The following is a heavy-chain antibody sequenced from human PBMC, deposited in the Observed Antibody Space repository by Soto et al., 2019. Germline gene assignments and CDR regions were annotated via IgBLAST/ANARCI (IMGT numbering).Heavy chain of an antibody. J-gene: IGHJ4*02. CDR2: INTDGSER. CDR3: ARDGEGY. D-gene: IGHD2-15*01. V-gene: IGHV3-74*01. CDR1: GFTFSSYW. Sequence: EVQLVESGGGLVQPGGSLRLSCAASGFTFSSYWMHWVRQVPGEGLVWVSRINTDGSERNYADSVKGRFTVSRDNAKNTQYLQMNSLRDEDTVVYYCARDGEGYWGQGTLVTVSS.